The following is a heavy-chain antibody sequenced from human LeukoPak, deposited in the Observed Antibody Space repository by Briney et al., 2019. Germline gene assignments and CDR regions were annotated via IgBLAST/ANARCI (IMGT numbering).Heavy chain of an antibody. J-gene: IGHJ5*02. D-gene: IGHD2-15*01. CDR2: IYYSGST. V-gene: IGHV4-31*03. Sequence: PSQTLSLTCTVSGGSISSGGYYWSWIRQHPGKGLEWIGYIYYSGSTYYNPSLKSRVTISVDRSKNQFSLKLSSVTAADTAVYYCARGGYCSGGSCYQFHPWGQGTLVTVSS. CDR3: ARGGYCSGGSCYQFHP. CDR1: GGSISSGGYY.